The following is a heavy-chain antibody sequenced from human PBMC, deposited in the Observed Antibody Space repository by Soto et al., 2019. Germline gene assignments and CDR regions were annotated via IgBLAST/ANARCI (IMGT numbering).Heavy chain of an antibody. J-gene: IGHJ6*03. CDR2: INPDNGDT. V-gene: IGHV1-18*01. D-gene: IGHD3-10*02. Sequence: QVQLVQSGAEVKKPGASLKVSCKASGYTFSNFVVSWVQQAPGQGLEWIGWINPDNGDTNYGQKFQGRATMTTDTFTNTAYMEVRGLRSDDTAVYYCARGVRVSAYLDYYMDVWGEGTTVTVSS. CDR1: GYTFSNFV. CDR3: ARGVRVSAYLDYYMDV.